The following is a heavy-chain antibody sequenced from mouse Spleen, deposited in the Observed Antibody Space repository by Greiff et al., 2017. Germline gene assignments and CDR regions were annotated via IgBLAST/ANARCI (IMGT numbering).Heavy chain of an antibody. CDR2: ISSGGSYT. J-gene: IGHJ1*03. CDR1: GFTFSSYG. Sequence: EVNVVESGGDLVKPGGSLKLSCAASGFTFSSYGMSWVRQTPDKRLEWVATISSGGSYTYYPDSVKGRFTISRDNAKNTLYLQMSSLKSEDTAMYYCARPSIYYYGSSYPYWYFDVWGTGTTVTVSS. V-gene: IGHV5-6*01. D-gene: IGHD1-1*01. CDR3: ARPSIYYYGSSYPYWYFDV.